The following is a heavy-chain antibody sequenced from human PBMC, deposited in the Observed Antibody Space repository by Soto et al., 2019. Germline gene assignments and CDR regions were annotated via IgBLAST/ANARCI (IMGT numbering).Heavy chain of an antibody. CDR2: ISPHKDNT. D-gene: IGHD3-10*01. CDR3: ARDLDGSGSYYTNY. Sequence: ASVKVSCKTSGYTFSSIGISWVRQAPGQGLEWMGWISPHKDNTYYAQRLQGRVTMTTDTSTSTAYMELRSLRSDDTAEYFCARDLDGSGSYYTNYWGQGTLVTVSS. V-gene: IGHV1-18*01. J-gene: IGHJ4*02. CDR1: GYTFSSIG.